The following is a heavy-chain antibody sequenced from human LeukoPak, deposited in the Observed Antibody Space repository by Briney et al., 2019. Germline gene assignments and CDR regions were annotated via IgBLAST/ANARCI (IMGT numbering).Heavy chain of an antibody. CDR2: IYYSGST. D-gene: IGHD3-9*01. Sequence: SETLSLTCTVSGGSISSSSYYWGWIRQPPGKGLEWIGSIYYSGSTYYNPSLKSRVTISVDTSKNQFSLKLSSVTAADTAVYYCARQALRYFDWSYWGQGTLVTVSS. CDR1: GGSISSSSYY. CDR3: ARQALRYFDWSY. J-gene: IGHJ4*02. V-gene: IGHV4-39*01.